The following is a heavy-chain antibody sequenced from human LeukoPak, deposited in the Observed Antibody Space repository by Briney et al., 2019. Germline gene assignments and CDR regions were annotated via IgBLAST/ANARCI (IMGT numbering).Heavy chain of an antibody. Sequence: GASVKVSCKASGYTFTDYYIHWVRQAPGQGLEWMGIINPTGGSTNYAQKFQGRVTMTRDMSTTTVYMDLSSLKSEDTAVYYCARAGSSGDYQAGSFEYWGQGTLVTVSS. D-gene: IGHD1-26*01. J-gene: IGHJ4*02. CDR1: GYTFTDYY. CDR3: ARAGSSGDYQAGSFEY. V-gene: IGHV1-46*01. CDR2: INPTGGST.